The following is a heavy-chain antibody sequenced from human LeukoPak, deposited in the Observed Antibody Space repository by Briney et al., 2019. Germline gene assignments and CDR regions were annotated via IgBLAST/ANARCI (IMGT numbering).Heavy chain of an antibody. CDR2: IWYDGSNK. J-gene: IGHJ4*02. V-gene: IGHV3-33*01. CDR3: ARVLEGPFDY. D-gene: IGHD5-24*01. Sequence: PGRSLRLSCAASGFTFSSYGMHWVRQAPGKGLEWVAVIWYDGSNKYYVDSVKGRFTIPRDNSKNTLYLQMNSLRAEDTAVYYCARVLEGPFDYWGQGTLVTVSS. CDR1: GFTFSSYG.